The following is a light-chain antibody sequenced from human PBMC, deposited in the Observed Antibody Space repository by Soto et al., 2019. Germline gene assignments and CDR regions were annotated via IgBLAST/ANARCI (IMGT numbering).Light chain of an antibody. V-gene: IGKV3-20*01. CDR3: QQYGSTPLT. CDR1: QSVSRNY. CDR2: GAS. Sequence: EIGLTQSPGTLSLSPGGRATLSCRASQSVSRNYVAWYQQKPGQAPRLLIYGASSRASGIPDRFSGSGSGADFTLSITRLEPEDFDLYYCQQYGSTPLTFGGGTKVDIK. J-gene: IGKJ4*01.